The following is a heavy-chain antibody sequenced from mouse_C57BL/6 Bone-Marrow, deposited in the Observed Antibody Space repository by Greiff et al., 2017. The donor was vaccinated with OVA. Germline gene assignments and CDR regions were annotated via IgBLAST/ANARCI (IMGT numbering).Heavy chain of an antibody. V-gene: IGHV1-9*01. Sequence: QVQLQQSGAELMKPGASVKLSCKAPGYTFTGYWIEWVKQRPGHGLEWIGEILPGSGSTNYNEKFKGKATFTADTSSNTAYMQLSSLTTEDSAIYYCARAPFITTVVAKDYFDYWGQGTTLTVSS. CDR2: ILPGSGST. J-gene: IGHJ2*01. CDR3: ARAPFITTVVAKDYFDY. CDR1: GYTFTGYW. D-gene: IGHD1-1*01.